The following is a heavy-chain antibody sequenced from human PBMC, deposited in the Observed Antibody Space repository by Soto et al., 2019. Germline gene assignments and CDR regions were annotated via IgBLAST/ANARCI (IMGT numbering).Heavy chain of an antibody. D-gene: IGHD2-15*01. J-gene: IGHJ5*01. CDR2: ISSSSSTI. CDR3: TYCSGGSCSPSAQWFDY. CDR1: GFTFSSYS. V-gene: IGHV3-48*02. Sequence: GGSLRLSCAASGFTFSSYSMNWVRQAPGKGLEWVSYISSSSSTIYYADSVKGRFTISRDNAKNSLYLQMNSLRDEDTAVYYCTYCSGGSCSPSAQWFDYWGQGTLVTVSS.